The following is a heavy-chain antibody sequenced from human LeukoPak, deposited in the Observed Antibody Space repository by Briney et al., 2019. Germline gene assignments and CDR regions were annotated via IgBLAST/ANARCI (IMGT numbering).Heavy chain of an antibody. J-gene: IGHJ6*03. V-gene: IGHV4-61*02. D-gene: IGHD3-10*01. CDR1: GGSISSGSYY. CDR2: IYNSGST. Sequence: PSQTLSLTCTVSGGSISSGSYYWSWIRQPAGKGLEWIGRIYNSGSTNYNPSLRSRVTILVDTSKNQFSLKLSSVTAADTAVYFCARVSGRYSYFYYMDVWGKGTTVTVSS. CDR3: ARVSGRYSYFYYMDV.